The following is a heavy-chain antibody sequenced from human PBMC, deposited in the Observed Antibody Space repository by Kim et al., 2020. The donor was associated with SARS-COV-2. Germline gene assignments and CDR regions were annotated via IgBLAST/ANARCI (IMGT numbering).Heavy chain of an antibody. V-gene: IGHV4-59*01. CDR2: IYNSGST. CDR3: ARSDEHGGHSGSFDAFDI. Sequence: SETLSPTCTVSGGSMSRYFWSWIRQPPGKGMEWIGYIYNSGSTDYNPSLKSRVTISVDMSRNQFSLKVTSVTAADTAVYYCARSDEHGGHSGSFDAFDIWGQGTMVTVSS. CDR1: GGSMSRYF. D-gene: IGHD2-21*02. J-gene: IGHJ3*02.